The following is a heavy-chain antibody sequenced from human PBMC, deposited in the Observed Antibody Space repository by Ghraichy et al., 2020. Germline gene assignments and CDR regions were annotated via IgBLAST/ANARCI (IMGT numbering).Heavy chain of an antibody. D-gene: IGHD3-22*01. J-gene: IGHJ4*02. V-gene: IGHV4-39*01. Sequence: SETLSLTCTVSGGSISNSNYHWGWIRQPPGKGLEWIASIYYSGNTYFNPSLKSRVTISADTSKNQFSLKLSSVTAADTAVYYCARVMGGYYYDNSGGLDYWGQGTLVTVSP. CDR3: ARVMGGYYYDNSGGLDY. CDR1: GGSISNSNYH. CDR2: IYYSGNT.